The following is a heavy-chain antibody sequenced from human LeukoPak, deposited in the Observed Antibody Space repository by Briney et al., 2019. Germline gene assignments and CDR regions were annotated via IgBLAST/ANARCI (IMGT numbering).Heavy chain of an antibody. V-gene: IGHV1-2*02. CDR2: INPNSGGT. J-gene: IGHJ4*02. CDR3: ASELYCSSTSCYNFDY. CDR1: GYTFTSYA. D-gene: IGHD2-2*02. Sequence: ASVKVSCKASGYTFTSYAMNWVRQAPGQGLEWMGWINPNSGGTNYAQKFQGRVTMTRDTSISTAYMELSRLRSDDTAVYYCASELYCSSTSCYNFDYWGQGTLVTVSS.